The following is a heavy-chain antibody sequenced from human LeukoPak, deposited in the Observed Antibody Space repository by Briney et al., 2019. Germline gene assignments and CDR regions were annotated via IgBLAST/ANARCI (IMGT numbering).Heavy chain of an antibody. CDR1: GGSFSGYY. V-gene: IGHV4-34*01. Sequence: SETLSLTCAVYGGSFSGYYWSWIRQPPGKGREWMGEINHSGSTNYNPPLKSRVTISVDTSKNQFSLKLSSVTAAGTAVYYCASSQQELGYCSGGSCPRYFQHWGQGTLVTVSS. J-gene: IGHJ1*01. CDR3: ASSQQELGYCSGGSCPRYFQH. D-gene: IGHD2-15*01. CDR2: INHSGST.